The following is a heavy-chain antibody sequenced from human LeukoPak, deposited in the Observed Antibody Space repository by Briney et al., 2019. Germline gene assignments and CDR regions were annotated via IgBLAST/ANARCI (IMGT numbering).Heavy chain of an antibody. V-gene: IGHV1-46*01. CDR2: IHPSGGNT. CDR1: GYTFTSNY. J-gene: IGHJ4*02. CDR3: ERDWSSTRCQGPVFDN. Sequence: ASLKVSCKASGYTFTSNYMHWVRQAPGQGLEWMEIIHPSGGNTNYAQKFQGRVAMSRDTSTSTVYMELSSLRSEDTAIYYCERDWSSTRCQGPVFDNWGQGTLVTVSS. D-gene: IGHD2-2*01.